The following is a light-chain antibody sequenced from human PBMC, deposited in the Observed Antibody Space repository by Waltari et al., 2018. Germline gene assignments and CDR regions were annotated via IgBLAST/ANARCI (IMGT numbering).Light chain of an antibody. CDR3: QSFDIILTGWV. V-gene: IGLV1-40*01. J-gene: IGLJ3*02. Sequence: SVLTQPPSVTGAPGQRVTISCTGSRSNIGSDYHVHWYQQVPGMAPKLLLYGNNKRPSGVPDRFSGSKSGTSASLAIAGLQPEDEADYYCQSFDIILTGWVFGGGTRLTVL. CDR1: RSNIGSDYH. CDR2: GNN.